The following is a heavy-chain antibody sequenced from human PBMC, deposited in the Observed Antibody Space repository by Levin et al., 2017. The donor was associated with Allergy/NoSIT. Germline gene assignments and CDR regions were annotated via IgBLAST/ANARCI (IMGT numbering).Heavy chain of an antibody. V-gene: IGHV1-69*13. J-gene: IGHJ5*02. D-gene: IGHD3-3*01. CDR3: ARGIFGVVTLNWFDP. CDR2: IIPIFGTA. Sequence: SVKVSCKASGGTFSSYAISWVRQAPGQGLEWMGGIIPIFGTANYAQKFQGRVTITADESTSTAYMELSSLRSEDTAVYYCARGIFGVVTLNWFDPWGQGTLVTVSS. CDR1: GGTFSSYA.